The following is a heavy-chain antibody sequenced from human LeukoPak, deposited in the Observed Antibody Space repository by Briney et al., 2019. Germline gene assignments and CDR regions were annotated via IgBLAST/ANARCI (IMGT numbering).Heavy chain of an antibody. D-gene: IGHD5-12*01. CDR2: IYYSGNT. J-gene: IGHJ4*02. CDR1: AGSITSSSYY. V-gene: IGHV4-39*01. CDR3: AGNSGYDFYRFDY. Sequence: SETLSLTCTVSAGSITSSSYYWGWIRQPPGKGLERIGSIYYSGNTYYNPSLKSRLTISVDTSKNQFSLRLSSVTAADTAVYYCAGNSGYDFYRFDYWGQGTLVTVSS.